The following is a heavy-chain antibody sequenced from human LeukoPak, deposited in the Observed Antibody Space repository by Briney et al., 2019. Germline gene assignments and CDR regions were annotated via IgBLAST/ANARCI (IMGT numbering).Heavy chain of an antibody. V-gene: IGHV3-48*01. CDR2: ISSSSSTI. CDR3: ARGRIVGACFFDY. CDR1: GFTFSSYS. J-gene: IGHJ4*02. D-gene: IGHD1-26*01. Sequence: GGSLRLSCAASGFTFSSYSMNWVRQAPGKGLEWVSYISSSSSTIYYADSVKGRFTISRGNAKNSLYLQMNSLRAEDTAVYYCARGRIVGACFFDYWGQGTLVTVSS.